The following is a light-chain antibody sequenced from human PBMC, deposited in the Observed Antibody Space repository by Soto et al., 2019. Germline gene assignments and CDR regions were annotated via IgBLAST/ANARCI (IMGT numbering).Light chain of an antibody. J-gene: IGKJ5*01. V-gene: IGKV2-28*01. CDR2: LAS. Sequence: DIVLTQSPLSLPVTPGEPASISCRSSQSLLQSNGNNHVDWYLQRPGQSPQLLLYLASSRASGVPHRFSGSGSGTEFSLEISRVEAEDVGVYYCLQAAQSPLTFGQGTRLEIK. CDR3: LQAAQSPLT. CDR1: QSLLQSNGNNH.